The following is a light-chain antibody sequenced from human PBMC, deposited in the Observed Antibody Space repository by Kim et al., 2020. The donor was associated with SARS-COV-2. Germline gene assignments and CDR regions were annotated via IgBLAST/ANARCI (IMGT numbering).Light chain of an antibody. Sequence: SVTISCTGTCSDVGGYNYVSWYQQHPGKAPKLMIYEVSKRPSGVPDRFSGSKSGNTASLTVSGLQAEDEADYYCSSYAGSNNYVVFGGGTKLTVL. CDR3: SSYAGSNNYVV. CDR1: CSDVGGYNY. J-gene: IGLJ2*01. CDR2: EVS. V-gene: IGLV2-8*01.